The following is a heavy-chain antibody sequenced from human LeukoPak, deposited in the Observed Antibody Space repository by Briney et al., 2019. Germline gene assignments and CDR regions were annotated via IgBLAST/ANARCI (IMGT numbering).Heavy chain of an antibody. Sequence: SETLSLTCTVSGDSISSGSYYWSWIRQPPGKGLEWIGYIYYSGSTNYNPSLKSRVTISVDTSKNQFSLKLSSVTAADTAVYYCARDRRERVRGVILYAFDIWGQGTMVTVSS. V-gene: IGHV4-61*01. D-gene: IGHD3-10*01. CDR3: ARDRRERVRGVILYAFDI. CDR2: IYYSGST. CDR1: GDSISSGSYY. J-gene: IGHJ3*02.